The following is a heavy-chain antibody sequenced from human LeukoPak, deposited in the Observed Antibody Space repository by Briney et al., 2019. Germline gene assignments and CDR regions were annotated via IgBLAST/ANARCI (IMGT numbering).Heavy chain of an antibody. CDR1: GYTFTGYY. J-gene: IGHJ6*03. CDR2: INPNSGGT. Sequence: ASVKVSCKASGYTFTGYYMHWVRQAPGQGLEWMGWINPNSGGTNYAQKFQGRVTMTRDTSISTAYMELSRLRSDDTAVYYCTRGGIAAAGSRGRYYYYYMDVWGKGTTVTVSS. CDR3: TRGGIAAAGSRGRYYYYYMDV. V-gene: IGHV1-2*02. D-gene: IGHD6-13*01.